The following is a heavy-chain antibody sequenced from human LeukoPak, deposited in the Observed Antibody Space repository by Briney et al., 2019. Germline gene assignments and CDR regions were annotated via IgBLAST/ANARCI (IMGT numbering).Heavy chain of an antibody. V-gene: IGHV4-34*01. J-gene: IGHJ4*02. CDR2: INHSGST. D-gene: IGHD3-3*01. Sequence: MTSETLSLTCAVYGGSFSGYYWSWIRQPPGKGLEWIGEINHSGSTNYNPSLKSRVTISVDTSKNQFSLKLSSVTAADTAVYYCARGGSVLRFLEWLLGFDYWGQGTLVTVSS. CDR1: GGSFSGYY. CDR3: ARGGSVLRFLEWLLGFDY.